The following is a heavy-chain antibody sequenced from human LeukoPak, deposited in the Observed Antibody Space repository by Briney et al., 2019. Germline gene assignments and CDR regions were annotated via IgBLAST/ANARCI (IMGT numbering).Heavy chain of an antibody. V-gene: IGHV1-18*01. CDR3: ARRPFYYYDSSGYSDY. CDR1: GYTFTSYG. CDR2: ISAYNGNT. Sequence: GASVKVSCKASGYTFTSYGISWVRRAPGQGLEWMGWISAYNGNTNYAQKLQGRVTMTTDTSTSTAYMELRSLRSDDTAVYYCARRPFYYYDSSGYSDYWGQGTLVTVSS. D-gene: IGHD3-22*01. J-gene: IGHJ4*02.